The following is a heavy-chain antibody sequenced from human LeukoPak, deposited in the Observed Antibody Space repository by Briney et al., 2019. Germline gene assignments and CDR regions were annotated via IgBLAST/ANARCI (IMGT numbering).Heavy chain of an antibody. CDR3: AKGGDYYVWGSLPSYYYMGV. J-gene: IGHJ6*03. CDR1: GFTFSSYA. D-gene: IGHD3-16*01. V-gene: IGHV3-30*04. CDR2: ISYDGSNK. Sequence: GRSLRLSCAASGFTFSSYAMHWVRQAPGKGLEWVAVISYDGSNKYYAGSVKGRFTISRDNSKNTLYLQMNSLRAEDTAVYYCAKGGDYYVWGSLPSYYYMGVWGKGTTVTVSS.